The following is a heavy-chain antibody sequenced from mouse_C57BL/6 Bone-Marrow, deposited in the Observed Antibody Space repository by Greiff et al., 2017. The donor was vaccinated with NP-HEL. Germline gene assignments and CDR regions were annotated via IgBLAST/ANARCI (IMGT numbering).Heavy chain of an antibody. J-gene: IGHJ3*01. CDR3: AGVEDYPWFAY. Sequence: EVQLQQSGPELVKPGASVKISCKASGYTFTDYYMNWVKQSHGKSLEWIGDINPNNGGTSYNQKFKGKATLTVDKSSSTAYMELRSLTSEDSAVYYCAGVEDYPWFAYRGQGTLVTVSA. CDR1: GYTFTDYY. D-gene: IGHD2-4*01. CDR2: INPNNGGT. V-gene: IGHV1-26*01.